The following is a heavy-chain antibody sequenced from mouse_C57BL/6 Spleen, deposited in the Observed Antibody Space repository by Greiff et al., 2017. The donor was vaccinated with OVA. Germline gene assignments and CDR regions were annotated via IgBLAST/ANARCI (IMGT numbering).Heavy chain of an antibody. CDR3: ARGYGSSLEDY. CDR1: GFTFSDYG. Sequence: DVKLVESGGGLVKPGGSLKLSCAASGFTFSDYGMHWVRQAPEKGLEWVAYISSGSSTIYYADTVKGRFTISRDNAKHTLFLQMTSLRAEDTAMYYCARGYGSSLEDYWGQGTTLTVSS. V-gene: IGHV5-17*01. J-gene: IGHJ2*01. D-gene: IGHD1-1*01. CDR2: ISSGSSTI.